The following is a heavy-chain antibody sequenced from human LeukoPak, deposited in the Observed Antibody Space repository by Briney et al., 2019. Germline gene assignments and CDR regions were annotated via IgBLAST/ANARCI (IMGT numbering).Heavy chain of an antibody. V-gene: IGHV3-11*01. CDR1: GFTFSDYY. CDR3: ARDQVAAAGTRGAFDI. J-gene: IGHJ3*02. CDR2: ISSSGSTI. Sequence: PGGSLRLSFAASGFTFSDYYMSWIRQAPGKGLEWVSYISSSGSTIYYADSVKGRFTISRDNAKNSLYLQMNSLRAEDTAVYYCARDQVAAAGTRGAFDIWGQGTMVTVSS. D-gene: IGHD6-13*01.